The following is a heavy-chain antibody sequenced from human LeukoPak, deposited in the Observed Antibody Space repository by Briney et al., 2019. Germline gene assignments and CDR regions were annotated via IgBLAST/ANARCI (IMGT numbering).Heavy chain of an antibody. CDR3: ARGKGCRGSGCYFDY. Sequence: SETLSLTCTVSGGSISSYYWSWIRQPPGKGLEWIGYIYYSGSTNYNPSLKSRVTISVDTSKNQFSLKLSSVTAADTAVYYCARGKGCRGSGCYFDYWGQGTLVTVSS. V-gene: IGHV4-59*12. CDR2: IYYSGST. D-gene: IGHD6-19*01. CDR1: GGSISSYY. J-gene: IGHJ4*02.